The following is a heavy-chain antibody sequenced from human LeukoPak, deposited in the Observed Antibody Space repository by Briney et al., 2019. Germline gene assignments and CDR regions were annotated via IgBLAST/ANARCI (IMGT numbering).Heavy chain of an antibody. D-gene: IGHD6-19*01. CDR2: IRSSGDDT. Sequence: GGSLRLSCTASGFTFRNYVMSWVRQAPGKGLEWVSSIRSSGDDTSSADSVKGRFTIFRDNSKSTLYLQMNSLRAEDTAIYCCAKVRPPPGSGWYGGDDYWGQGTLVTVSS. V-gene: IGHV3-23*01. J-gene: IGHJ4*02. CDR3: AKVRPPPGSGWYGGDDY. CDR1: GFTFRNYV.